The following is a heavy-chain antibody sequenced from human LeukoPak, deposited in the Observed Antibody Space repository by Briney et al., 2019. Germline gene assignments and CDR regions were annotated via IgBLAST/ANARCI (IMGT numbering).Heavy chain of an antibody. CDR1: GGFNSRYY. CDR2: IFYSGHS. CDR3: ARIDPLGFFDQ. J-gene: IGHJ4*02. Sequence: SETLSLTCSVSGGFNSRYYWSWVRQPLGKGLEWLGHIFYSGHSNYNASLTSRIRMSVDTAKAQFSLELASVIAADTAVYYCARIDPLGFFDQWGPGILVTVSS. D-gene: IGHD6-25*01. V-gene: IGHV4-59*12.